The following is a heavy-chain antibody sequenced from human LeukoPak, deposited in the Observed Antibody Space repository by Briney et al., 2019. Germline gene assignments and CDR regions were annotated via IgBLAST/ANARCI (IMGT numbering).Heavy chain of an antibody. D-gene: IGHD4-17*01. CDR3: ARKRRIPTVTYGSRTRDYGMDV. J-gene: IGHJ6*02. CDR2: IKKEGTEK. Sequence: PGGSLRLSCASSGFTFSESWMRWVRQAPGKGLEWVANIKKEGTEKNYVDSVKGRFTISRDNAKNSLYLQMNSLRAEDTAVYYCARKRRIPTVTYGSRTRDYGMDVWGQGTTVTVSS. CDR1: GFTFSESW. V-gene: IGHV3-7*01.